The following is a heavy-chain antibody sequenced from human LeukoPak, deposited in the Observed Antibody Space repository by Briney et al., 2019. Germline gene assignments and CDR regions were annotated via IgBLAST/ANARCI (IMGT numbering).Heavy chain of an antibody. CDR1: GGSISIYY. V-gene: IGHV4-4*09. CDR2: IFQNGNT. D-gene: IGHD6-13*01. Sequence: PSETLSLTCTVSGGSISIYYWSWIRQPPGKGLEWTGYIFQNGNTNYNPSLKSRVTISMDTSKNQFSLKLSSVTDADTAVYYCARRRRIASVGTDWFDPWGQGTLVTVSS. CDR3: ARRRRIASVGTDWFDP. J-gene: IGHJ5*02.